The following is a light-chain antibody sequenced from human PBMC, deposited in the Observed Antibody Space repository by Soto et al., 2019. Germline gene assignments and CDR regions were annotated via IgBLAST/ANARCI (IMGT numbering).Light chain of an antibody. CDR3: QAYDTRLSGPVV. J-gene: IGLJ2*01. CDR2: GNK. Sequence: QSVLTQPPSVSGAPGQRVTISCTGSSSNIGAGYGVHWYQRLPGAAPKLLINGNKNRPSGVPDRFSGSKSGTSASLVITDLQTEDESDYYCQAYDTRLSGPVVFGGGTKPTVL. V-gene: IGLV1-40*01. CDR1: SSNIGAGYG.